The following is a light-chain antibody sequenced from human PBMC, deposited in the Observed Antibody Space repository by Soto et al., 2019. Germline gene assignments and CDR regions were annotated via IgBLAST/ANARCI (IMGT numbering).Light chain of an antibody. CDR1: RSVGDW. Sequence: DKQLTQSPSTLSASIGDRVTITCRASRSVGDWLAWFQQKPGKAPKLLIYKASTLESGVPSRFRGTASGTEFTLTISSLQPDDFATYYCQEHGTYPLTFGGGTQ. V-gene: IGKV1-5*03. CDR2: KAS. J-gene: IGKJ4*01. CDR3: QEHGTYPLT.